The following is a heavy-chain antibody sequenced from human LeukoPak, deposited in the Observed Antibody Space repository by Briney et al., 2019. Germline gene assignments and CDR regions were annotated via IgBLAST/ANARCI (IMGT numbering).Heavy chain of an antibody. CDR2: IYSDGST. Sequence: ETLSLTCTVSGGSTSSGDFMSWVRQAPGKGLEWVSVIYSDGSTYYADSVKGRFTISRDNSKNTLDLQMTGLRAEDTAVYYCARERGRGRDSPWFDYWGQGTLVTVSS. D-gene: IGHD1-26*01. J-gene: IGHJ4*02. V-gene: IGHV3-53*01. CDR1: GGSTSSGDF. CDR3: ARERGRGRDSPWFDY.